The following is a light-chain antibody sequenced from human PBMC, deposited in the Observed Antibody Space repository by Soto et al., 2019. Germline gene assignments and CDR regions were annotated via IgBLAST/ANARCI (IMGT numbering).Light chain of an antibody. J-gene: IGKJ4*01. V-gene: IGKV1-27*01. CDR2: AAS. Sequence: DFQMTQSPSSLSASVGDRVTITCRASQGINNHLAWFQQKPGKVPKVLIYAASTLQSGVPSRFSGSGSGTDFTLTISSLQPEDVATXXCXXXXSAPPAGTFGGGTKVEIK. CDR3: XXXXSAPPAGT. CDR1: QGINNH.